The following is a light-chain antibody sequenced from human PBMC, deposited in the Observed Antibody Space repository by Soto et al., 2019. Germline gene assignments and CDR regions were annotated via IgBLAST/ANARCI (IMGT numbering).Light chain of an antibody. CDR2: DVS. Sequence: QSVLTQPCSVSGSPGQSVTFSCIGTSSDVGDYNSVSWYQQHPGKAPKLMIYDVSKRPSGVPDRFSGSKSGNTASLTISGLQAEDEADYYCCSYVGGYSYVFGIGTKVTVL. CDR1: SSDVGDYNS. CDR3: CSYVGGYSYV. J-gene: IGLJ1*01. V-gene: IGLV2-11*01.